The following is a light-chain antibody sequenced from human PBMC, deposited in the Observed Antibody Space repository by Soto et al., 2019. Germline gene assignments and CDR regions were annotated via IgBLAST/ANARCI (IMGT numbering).Light chain of an antibody. V-gene: IGKV1-8*01. CDR3: QQYYSYPWT. CDR1: QGISSY. CDR2: AAS. J-gene: IGKJ1*01. Sequence: AIRMTQSPSSLSASTGDRLTITCRASQGISSYLAWYQQKPGKAPKLLIYAASTLQSGVPSRFSGSGSGTDFTLTISCLHSEDFATYYCQQYYSYPWTFGQGTKVEIK.